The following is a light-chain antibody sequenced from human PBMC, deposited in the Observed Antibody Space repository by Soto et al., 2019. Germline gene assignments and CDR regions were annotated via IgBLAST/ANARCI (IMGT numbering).Light chain of an antibody. Sequence: PGERATLSCRASQSVSSRLAWYQQKPGQGPRVLIYGASSRATGIPDRFSGSGSGTDFTLTISSLQPEDFATYYCQQSYSTPITFGQGTRLEI. CDR3: QQSYSTPIT. CDR2: GAS. V-gene: IGKV3D-15*01. CDR1: QSVSSR. J-gene: IGKJ5*01.